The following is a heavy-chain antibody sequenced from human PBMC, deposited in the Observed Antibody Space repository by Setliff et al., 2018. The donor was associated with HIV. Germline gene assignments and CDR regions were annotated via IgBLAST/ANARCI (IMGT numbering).Heavy chain of an antibody. CDR3: AGPRGDEAFDI. J-gene: IGHJ3*02. D-gene: IGHD3-10*01. CDR2: IISILEIT. V-gene: IGHV1-69*10. Sequence: GASVKVSCKASGGTSSTHAMNWVRQAPGQGLEWMGQIISILEITDYAQKFQGRLTITADEPTNTIYMELSGLRSEDTAVYYCAGPRGDEAFDIWGQGTMVT. CDR1: GGTSSTHA.